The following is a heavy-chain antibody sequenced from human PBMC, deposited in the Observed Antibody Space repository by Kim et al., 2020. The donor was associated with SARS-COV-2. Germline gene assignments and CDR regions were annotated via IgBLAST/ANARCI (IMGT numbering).Heavy chain of an antibody. CDR1: GFTFSSYW. Sequence: GGSLRLSCAASGFTFSSYWMSWVRQAPGKGLEWVANIKQDGSEKYYVDSVKGRFTISRDNAKNSLYLQMNSLRAEDTAVYYCARFRDGDLNFYYYYYGMDVWGQGTTVTVSS. V-gene: IGHV3-7*01. CDR2: IKQDGSEK. J-gene: IGHJ6*02. D-gene: IGHD4-17*01. CDR3: ARFRDGDLNFYYYYYGMDV.